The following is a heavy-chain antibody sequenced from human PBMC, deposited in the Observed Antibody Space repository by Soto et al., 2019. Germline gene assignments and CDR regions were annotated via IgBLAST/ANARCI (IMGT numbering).Heavy chain of an antibody. J-gene: IGHJ4*02. V-gene: IGHV3-23*01. Sequence: EVQLLESGGNLVQPGGSLRLSCAASGFTFSNYAMSWVRQAPGKGLEWVSVISGSGDSTYYADSVKGRFTISRANSKNTLYLQMISLRAEDTAVYYCAKRTSGWYFDYWGQGTLVTVSS. CDR1: GFTFSNYA. CDR2: ISGSGDST. D-gene: IGHD6-19*01. CDR3: AKRTSGWYFDY.